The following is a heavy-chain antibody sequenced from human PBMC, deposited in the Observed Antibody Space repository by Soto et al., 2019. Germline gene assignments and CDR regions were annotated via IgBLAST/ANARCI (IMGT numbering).Heavy chain of an antibody. V-gene: IGHV5-51*01. CDR3: ARPSRGDFWSGYQPPKYYYYGMDV. CDR1: GYSFTIYW. D-gene: IGHD3-3*01. CDR2: IYPIDSDT. J-gene: IGHJ6*02. Sequence: GESLKISCKGSGYSFTIYWIGWVRQMPGKGLEWMGIIYPIDSDTRYSPSFQGQVTISVDKSISTAYLQWSSLKASDTAMYYCARPSRGDFWSGYQPPKYYYYGMDVWGQGTTVTVSS.